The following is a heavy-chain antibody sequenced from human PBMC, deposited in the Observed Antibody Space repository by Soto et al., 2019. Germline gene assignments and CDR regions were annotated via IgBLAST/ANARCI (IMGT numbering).Heavy chain of an antibody. D-gene: IGHD5-18*01. CDR3: SSVIQLWLLGVNSGYSG. V-gene: IGHV1-69*12. Sequence: QVQLVQSGAEVKKPESSVKVSCKAPGGTFSTYAISWVRQAPGQGLEWMGGISPMFGTANYAQRFQDRDTITADESTNTFDMELSILRSEDTAVYFFSSVIQLWLLGVNSGYSGWGHGTLVTVPS. CDR2: ISPMFGTA. CDR1: GGTFSTYA. J-gene: IGHJ4*01.